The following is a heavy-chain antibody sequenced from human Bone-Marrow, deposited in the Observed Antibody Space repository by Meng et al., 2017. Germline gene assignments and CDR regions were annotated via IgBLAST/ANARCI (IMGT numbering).Heavy chain of an antibody. V-gene: IGHV1-69*05. CDR2: INGVFGTT. D-gene: IGHD5-12*01. J-gene: IGHJ4*02. CDR3: ARVLVATITFEALY. Sequence: SVKVSCKAPGGIFSNSVVGWVRQAPGQGLEWIGGINGVFGTTNYAQKFQGRVTITTDESTSTAYMELSSLRSEDTAVYYCARVLVATITFEALYWGQGTLVTVSS. CDR1: GGIFSNSV.